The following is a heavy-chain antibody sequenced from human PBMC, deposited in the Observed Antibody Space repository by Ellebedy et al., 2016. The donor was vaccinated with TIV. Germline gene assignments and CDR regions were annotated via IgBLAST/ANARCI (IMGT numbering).Heavy chain of an antibody. J-gene: IGHJ6*02. Sequence: GESPKISCAASGFPFSSYCMHWVRQAPGKGLEWVAVISYDGSNKYYAESVKGRFTISRDNSKNTLYLQMNSLRAEDTAVYYCAKGVVITTLYYYGMDVWGQGTTVTVSS. CDR1: GFPFSSYC. CDR2: ISYDGSNK. D-gene: IGHD3-22*01. V-gene: IGHV3-30*18. CDR3: AKGVVITTLYYYGMDV.